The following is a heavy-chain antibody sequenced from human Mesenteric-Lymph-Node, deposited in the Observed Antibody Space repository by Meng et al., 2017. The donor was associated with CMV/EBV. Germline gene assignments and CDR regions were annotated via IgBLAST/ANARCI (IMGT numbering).Heavy chain of an antibody. CDR2: INPNSDKT. Sequence: SVKVSCKASGYTFTGYYMHWVRQAPGQGLEWMGWINPNSDKTNYAQKFQGRVTMTRDTSISTAYMDLSRLRSEDTAVYYCARGCIAASCPPYYYYGMDVWGQGTTVTVSS. J-gene: IGHJ6*02. CDR3: ARGCIAASCPPYYYYGMDV. CDR1: GYTFTGYY. V-gene: IGHV1-2*02. D-gene: IGHD6-6*01.